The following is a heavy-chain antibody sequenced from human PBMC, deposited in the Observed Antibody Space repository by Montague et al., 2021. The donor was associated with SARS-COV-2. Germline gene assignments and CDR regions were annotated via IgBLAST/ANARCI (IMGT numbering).Heavy chain of an antibody. D-gene: IGHD2-15*01. Sequence: SETLSLTCTVSGGSISSSSYYWGWIRQPPGKGLEWIGSIYYSGSTYYNPSLKSRVTISVDTSKNQFSLKLSSVTAADTAVYYCARLGLPHNEADGWWVLGYWGQGTLVTVSS. CDR2: IYYSGST. V-gene: IGHV4-39*01. CDR3: ARLGLPHNEADGWWVLGY. J-gene: IGHJ4*02. CDR1: GGSISSSSYY.